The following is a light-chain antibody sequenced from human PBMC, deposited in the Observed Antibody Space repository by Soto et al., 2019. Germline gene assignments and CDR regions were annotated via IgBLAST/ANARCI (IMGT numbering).Light chain of an antibody. CDR2: ENS. CDR1: SSNIGNNY. CDR3: GTWDTSLSVGV. J-gene: IGLJ3*02. Sequence: QSVLTRPPSVSAAPGQKVTISCSGSSSNIGNNYVSWYQQLPGTAPKLLMYENSKRPSGVPDRFSGSKSGTSATLGITGLQTGDEADYYCGTWDTSLSVGVFGGGTKLTVL. V-gene: IGLV1-51*02.